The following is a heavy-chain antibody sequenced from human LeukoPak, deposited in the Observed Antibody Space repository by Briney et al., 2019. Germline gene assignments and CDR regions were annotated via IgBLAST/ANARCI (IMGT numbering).Heavy chain of an antibody. D-gene: IGHD6-19*01. V-gene: IGHV3-33*01. J-gene: IGHJ4*02. CDR3: ARDLGLGRGWYGGDY. CDR2: IWYDGSNK. Sequence: PGGSLRLSCAASGFIFSSYGMHWVRQAPGKGLEWVAVIWYDGSNKYYADSVKGRFSISRDNSKNTVNLQMNSLRAEDTAVYYCARDLGLGRGWYGGDYWGQGTLVTVSS. CDR1: GFIFSSYG.